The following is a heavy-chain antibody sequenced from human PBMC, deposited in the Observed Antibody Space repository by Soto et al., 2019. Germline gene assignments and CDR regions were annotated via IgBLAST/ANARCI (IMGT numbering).Heavy chain of an antibody. CDR3: ARGQEGVVATH. CDR2: VKDGGHT. V-gene: IGHV4-34*01. CDR1: GGSLSGYY. Sequence: QVQLQQWGAGLLKPSETLSLNCAVTGGSLSGYYWSWIRQAPGKGLEWIGEVKDGGHTNYSPSLRGXXPXSXAPANNQFSLRLNSVTAADTGVYYCARGQEGVVATHWDQGSLVTVSS. J-gene: IGHJ4*02. D-gene: IGHD5-12*01.